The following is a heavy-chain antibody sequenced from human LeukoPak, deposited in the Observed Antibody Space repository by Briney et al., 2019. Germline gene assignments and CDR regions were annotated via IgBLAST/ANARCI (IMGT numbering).Heavy chain of an antibody. J-gene: IGHJ1*01. CDR2: IKSDGKT. Sequence: GGSLRLSCAASGFTFSSYWMHWVRQAPGKGLVWVSRIKSDGKTNYADSVKGRFTISRDNAKNTVSLQMNGLRAEDTGVYYCARAPSEIGGYYPEYFRHWGQGTLVTVSS. D-gene: IGHD3-22*01. CDR3: ARAPSEIGGYYPEYFRH. CDR1: GFTFSSYW. V-gene: IGHV3-74*01.